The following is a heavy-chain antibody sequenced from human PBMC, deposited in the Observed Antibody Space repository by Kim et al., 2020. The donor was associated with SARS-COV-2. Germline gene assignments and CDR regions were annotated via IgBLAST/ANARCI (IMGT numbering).Heavy chain of an antibody. CDR3: AREGHVLLWFGELFPHAFDI. CDR1: GYTFTSYA. V-gene: IGHV7-4-1*02. Sequence: ASVKVSCKASGYTFTSYAMNWVRQAPGQGLEWMGWINTNTGNPTYAQGFTGRFVFSLDTSVSTAYLQISSLKAEDTAVYYCAREGHVLLWFGELFPHAFDIWGQGTMVTVSS. J-gene: IGHJ3*02. CDR2: INTNTGNP. D-gene: IGHD3-10*01.